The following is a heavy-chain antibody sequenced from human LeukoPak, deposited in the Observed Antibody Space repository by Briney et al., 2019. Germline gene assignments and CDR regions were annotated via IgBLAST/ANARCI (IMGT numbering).Heavy chain of an antibody. J-gene: IGHJ4*02. V-gene: IGHV4-39*07. CDR1: GGSISSSSYY. Sequence: SETLSLTCTVSGGSISSSSYYWGWIRQPPGKGLEWIGSIYYSGSTYYNPSLKSRVTISVDKSKNQFSLKLSSVTAADTAVYYCATTGIAAAGTNDYWGQGTLVTVSS. CDR3: ATTGIAAAGTNDY. D-gene: IGHD6-13*01. CDR2: IYYSGST.